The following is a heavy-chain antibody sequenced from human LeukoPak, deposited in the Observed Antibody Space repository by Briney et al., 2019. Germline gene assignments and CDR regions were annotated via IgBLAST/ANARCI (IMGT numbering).Heavy chain of an antibody. V-gene: IGHV4-39*07. CDR3: AGLGVMVLVYQSES. D-gene: IGHD2-8*01. CDR1: GGSVSSSKYL. CDR2: ISYSGNT. J-gene: IGHJ1*01. Sequence: SETLSLTCAVSGGSVSSSKYLWGWIRQPPGKELEWIGSISYSGNTDYNPSLKSRVTLSVGPSKNQFSPKLPSVTAADSAVYYCAGLGVMVLVYQSESWGQGTRVSVSS.